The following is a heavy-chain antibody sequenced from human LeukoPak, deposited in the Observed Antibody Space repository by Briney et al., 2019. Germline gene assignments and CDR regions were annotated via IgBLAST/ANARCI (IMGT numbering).Heavy chain of an antibody. CDR2: ISAYNGNT. CDR1: GYTFTIYG. D-gene: IGHD6-13*01. Sequence: ASVTVSCKASGYTFTIYGLSWVRQAPGQGLEWMGWISAYNGNTKYTQKLQGRVTMTTDTATSTAYMELSSLRSEDTAVYYCARCGSSWSNFDYWGQGTLVTVSS. J-gene: IGHJ4*02. CDR3: ARCGSSWSNFDY. V-gene: IGHV1-18*01.